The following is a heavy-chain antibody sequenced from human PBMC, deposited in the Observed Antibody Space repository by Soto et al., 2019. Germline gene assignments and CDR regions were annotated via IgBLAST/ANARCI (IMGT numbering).Heavy chain of an antibody. Sequence: EVQLLESGGGLGQPGGSLRPSCVASGFSFSNSAMSWVRQAPGRGLEWVSTIGGSVHTTYYAVYVKGRFTISRDNSKNTMSLQMTSLRAEDTARYSSARLRLEASGYYYSYVDVRGRGTTVTVS. CDR3: ARLRLEASGYYYSYVDV. D-gene: IGHD1-1*01. J-gene: IGHJ6*03. V-gene: IGHV3-23*01. CDR2: IGGSVHTT. CDR1: GFSFSNSA.